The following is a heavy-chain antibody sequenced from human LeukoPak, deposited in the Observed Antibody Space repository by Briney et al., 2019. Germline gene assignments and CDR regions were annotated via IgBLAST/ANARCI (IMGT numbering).Heavy chain of an antibody. CDR1: GGSISSSCYY. CDR2: IYYSGST. Sequence: SETLSLTCTVSGGSISSSCYYWGWIRQPPGKGLEWIGSIYYSGSTYYNPSLKSRVTISVDTSKNQFSLKLSSVTAADTAVYYCARLIDGVAAAGTFFDYWGQGTLVTVSS. CDR3: ARLIDGVAAAGTFFDY. V-gene: IGHV4-39*01. D-gene: IGHD6-13*01. J-gene: IGHJ4*02.